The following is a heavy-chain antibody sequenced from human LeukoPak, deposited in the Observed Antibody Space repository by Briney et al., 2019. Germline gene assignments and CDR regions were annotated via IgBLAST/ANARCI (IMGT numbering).Heavy chain of an antibody. V-gene: IGHV3-53*01. CDR3: ARGTLGN. CDR2: IYSDGST. Sequence: PGGSLRLPCAASGFSVSTSYINWVRQAPGKGLEWVSVIYSDGSTKYADSVKARFTISRDNSKNTVYLQMKSLRVEDTAVYYCARGTLGNWGQGTLVTVSS. CDR1: GFSVSTSY. J-gene: IGHJ4*02. D-gene: IGHD3/OR15-3a*01.